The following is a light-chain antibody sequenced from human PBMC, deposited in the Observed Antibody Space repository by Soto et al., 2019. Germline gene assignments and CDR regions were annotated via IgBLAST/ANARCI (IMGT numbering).Light chain of an antibody. Sequence: DILMTQSSDSLSVFLGENATIKCKSSQVVFSNSNNKKYVAWYQQQPGQPRKLLIHWASIPGSGVPGRFSGSGSGEDFTLTINRLYDEDVVVYYWQQYYRPPWTFGQGTKVDIK. J-gene: IGKJ1*01. CDR1: QVVFSNSNNKKY. V-gene: IGKV4-1*01. CDR2: WAS. CDR3: QQYYRPPWT.